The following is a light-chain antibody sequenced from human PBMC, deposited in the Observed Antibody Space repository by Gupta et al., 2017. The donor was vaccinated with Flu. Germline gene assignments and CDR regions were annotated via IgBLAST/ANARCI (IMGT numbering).Light chain of an antibody. Sequence: QSALTQPASVSGSPGQSITISCTGTRSDIGGYNYVSWYQQHPGKAPKLIIYEVSNRPSRVSNRFSGSKSGNTASLTISGLQAEDEADYYCGSYRSSSTPYVVFGGGTKLTVL. CDR2: EVS. CDR1: RSDIGGYNY. J-gene: IGLJ2*01. CDR3: GSYRSSSTPYVV. V-gene: IGLV2-14*01.